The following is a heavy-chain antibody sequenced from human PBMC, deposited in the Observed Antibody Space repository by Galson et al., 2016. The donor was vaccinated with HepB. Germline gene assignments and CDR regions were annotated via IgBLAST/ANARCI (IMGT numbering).Heavy chain of an antibody. J-gene: IGHJ5*02. D-gene: IGHD3-9*01. V-gene: IGHV5-10-1*01. CDR1: GYSFSNYW. CDR2: IDPSDPYI. Sequence: QSGAEVKKPGESLRISCQGSGYSFSNYWITWVRQMPGKGLEWMGRIDPSDPYITYSPSFEGHVTISVDKSNFTAYLHWSSLRASDTAIYYCARLRNVLTGSNWFDPWGQGTLVIVSS. CDR3: ARLRNVLTGSNWFDP.